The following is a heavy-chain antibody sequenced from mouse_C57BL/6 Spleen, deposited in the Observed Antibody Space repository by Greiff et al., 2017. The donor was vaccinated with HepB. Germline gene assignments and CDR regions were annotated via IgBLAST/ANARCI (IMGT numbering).Heavy chain of an antibody. CDR2: IDPSDSET. Sequence: VQLQQSGAELVRPGSSVKLSCKASGYTFTSYWMHWVKQRPIQGLEWIGNIDPSDSETHYNQKFKDKATLTVDKSSSTAYMQLSSLTSEDSAVYYCARGGFDDGSSPFDYGGQGTTLTVSS. CDR3: ARGGFDDGSSPFDY. J-gene: IGHJ2*01. D-gene: IGHD1-1*01. V-gene: IGHV1-52*01. CDR1: GYTFTSYW.